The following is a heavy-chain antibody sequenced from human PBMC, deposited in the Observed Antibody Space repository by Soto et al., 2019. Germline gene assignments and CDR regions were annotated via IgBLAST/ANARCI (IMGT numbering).Heavy chain of an antibody. CDR1: GGSISSSSW. J-gene: IGHJ6*02. Sequence: SETLSLTCAVSGGSISSSSWWSWVRQPPGKGLEWIGEIYHSGSTNYNPSLKSRVTISVDTSKNQFSLKLSSVTAADTAVYYCARVLLYGMDVWGQGTTVTVSS. D-gene: IGHD3-10*01. CDR3: ARVLLYGMDV. CDR2: IYHSGST. V-gene: IGHV4-4*02.